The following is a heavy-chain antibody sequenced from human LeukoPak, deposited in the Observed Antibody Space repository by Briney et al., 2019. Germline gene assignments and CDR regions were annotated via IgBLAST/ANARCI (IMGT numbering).Heavy chain of an antibody. CDR1: GFTFSSYS. J-gene: IGHJ6*03. V-gene: IGHV3-48*01. D-gene: IGHD5-18*01. CDR2: ISSSSSTI. Sequence: GGSLRLSCAPSGFTFSSYSMNWLRQAPGKGLEWVSYISSSSSTIYYADSVKGRFTISRDNAKNSLYLQMNSLRAEDTAVYYCAREVLYSYGYNYYYYMDVWGKGTTVTVSS. CDR3: AREVLYSYGYNYYYYMDV.